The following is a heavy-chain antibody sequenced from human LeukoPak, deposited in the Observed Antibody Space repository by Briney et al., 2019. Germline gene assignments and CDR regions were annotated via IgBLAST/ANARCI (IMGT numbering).Heavy chain of an antibody. CDR1: GGSISSYY. CDR3: ARDLRWLVHTNAFDI. D-gene: IGHD6-19*01. Sequence: SETLSLTCTVSGGSISSYYWSWIRQPPGKGLEWIGDTYYSGSTNYNPSLKSRVTISVDTSKNQFSLKLSSVTAADTAVYYCARDLRWLVHTNAFDIWGQGTMVTVSS. J-gene: IGHJ3*02. V-gene: IGHV4-59*12. CDR2: TYYSGST.